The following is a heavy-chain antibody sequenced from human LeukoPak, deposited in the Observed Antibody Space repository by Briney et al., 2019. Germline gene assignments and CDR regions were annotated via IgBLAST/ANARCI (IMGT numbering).Heavy chain of an antibody. CDR3: ARGYSLIEVDACDI. CDR2: INPDNGGT. D-gene: IGHD3-22*01. V-gene: IGHV1-2*02. Sequence: ASVKVSCKASGYIFIENYIHWVRQTPGQGLEWLGWINPDNGGTNYAQKFEGRVTMTRDRSISTVYMELSRLRSDDTAMYYCARGYSLIEVDACDIWGQGTVVSVSS. CDR1: GYIFIENY. J-gene: IGHJ3*02.